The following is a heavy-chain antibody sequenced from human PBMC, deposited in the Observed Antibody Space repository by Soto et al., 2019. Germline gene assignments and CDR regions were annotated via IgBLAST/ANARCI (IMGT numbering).Heavy chain of an antibody. CDR2: ISGGGGST. D-gene: IGHD6-19*01. J-gene: IGHJ4*02. CDR1: GFSFSSYA. V-gene: IGHV3-23*01. Sequence: PWGSLRLSCAASGFSFSSYAMSWVRQAPGKGLEWVSGISGGGGSTDYADSVKGRFTISRDNSKNTLYLQLNNLRAEDTAVYYCAKDSGAVAGPYWGQGTLVTVSS. CDR3: AKDSGAVAGPY.